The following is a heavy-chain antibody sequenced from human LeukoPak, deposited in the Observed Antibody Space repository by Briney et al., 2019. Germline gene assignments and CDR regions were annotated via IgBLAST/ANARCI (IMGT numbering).Heavy chain of an antibody. V-gene: IGHV5-51*01. D-gene: IGHD3-10*01. Sequence: GESLKISCQASGFRFTTYWIAWVRQLPGKGLEWVGIIYPSDSDTRYSPSFQGQVTISADKSISTAYLQWSSLKASDTAMYYCARQYTMVSPNDYWGQGTLVTVSS. CDR2: IYPSDSDT. J-gene: IGHJ4*02. CDR1: GFRFTTYW. CDR3: ARQYTMVSPNDY.